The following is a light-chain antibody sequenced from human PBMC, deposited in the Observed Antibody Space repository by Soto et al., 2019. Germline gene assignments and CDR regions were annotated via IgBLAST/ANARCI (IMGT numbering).Light chain of an antibody. CDR1: SGHSSYI. V-gene: IGLV4-60*03. CDR3: ETWDSISNWV. Sequence: QSVLTQSSSASASLGSSVKLTCTLSSGHSSYIIAWHQQQPGKAPRYLMKLEGSGSYNKGSGVPDRFSGSSSGADRYLTISNLQSEDEADYYCETWDSISNWVFGGGTKVTVL. CDR2: LEGSGSY. J-gene: IGLJ3*02.